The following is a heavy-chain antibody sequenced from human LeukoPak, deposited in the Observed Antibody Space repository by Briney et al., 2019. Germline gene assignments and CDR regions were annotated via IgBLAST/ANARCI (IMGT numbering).Heavy chain of an antibody. D-gene: IGHD3-3*01. Sequence: GGSLRLSCAASGFTFSNYAMNWVRQAPGKGLEWVSSISGSSTDIYYADSVKGRFTISRDNAKNSLYLQMNSLRAEDTALYYCAKDFWSGYCSGYFDYWGQGTLVTVSS. V-gene: IGHV3-21*04. CDR3: AKDFWSGYCSGYFDY. CDR1: GFTFSNYA. CDR2: ISGSSTDI. J-gene: IGHJ4*02.